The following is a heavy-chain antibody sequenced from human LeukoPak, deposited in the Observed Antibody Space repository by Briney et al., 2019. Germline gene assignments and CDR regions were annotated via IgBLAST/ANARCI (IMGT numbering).Heavy chain of an antibody. Sequence: ASVKVSCKASGGTFSSYANSWVRQAPGQGLEWMGRIIPILGIANYAQTFQGRVTITADKSTSTAYMELSSLRSEDTAVYYCARAGWEPDPFDPWGQGTLVTVSS. J-gene: IGHJ5*02. CDR2: IIPILGIA. V-gene: IGHV1-69*04. CDR3: ARAGWEPDPFDP. D-gene: IGHD1-26*01. CDR1: GGTFSSYA.